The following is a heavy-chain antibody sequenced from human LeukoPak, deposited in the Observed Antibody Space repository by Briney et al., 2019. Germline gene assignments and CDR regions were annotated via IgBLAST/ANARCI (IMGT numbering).Heavy chain of an antibody. CDR1: GYSFTSYW. Sequence: GESLKISCKGSGYSFTSYWFGWVRQMPGKGLVWMGGIYSGDSDTRYSPSFQGQVTISADKSISTAYLQWSSLKASDTAMYYCARADYYDSSGYSDYYYGMDVWGQGTTVTVSS. D-gene: IGHD3-22*01. V-gene: IGHV5-51*01. CDR2: IYSGDSDT. J-gene: IGHJ6*02. CDR3: ARADYYDSSGYSDYYYGMDV.